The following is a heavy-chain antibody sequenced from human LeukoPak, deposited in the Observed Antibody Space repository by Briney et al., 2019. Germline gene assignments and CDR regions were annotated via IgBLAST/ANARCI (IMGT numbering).Heavy chain of an antibody. J-gene: IGHJ4*02. Sequence: GGSLRLSCAASGFTFSSYAMSWVRQAPGKGLEWVPAISGSGGSTYYADSVKGRFTTSRDNSKNTLYLQMNSLRAEDTAEYYCAKERGYSYGSRFDYWGQGTLVTVSS. CDR1: GFTFSSYA. CDR3: AKERGYSYGSRFDY. V-gene: IGHV3-23*01. CDR2: ISGSGGST. D-gene: IGHD5-18*01.